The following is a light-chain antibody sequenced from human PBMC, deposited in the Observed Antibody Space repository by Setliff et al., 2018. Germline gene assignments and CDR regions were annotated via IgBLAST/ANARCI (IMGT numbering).Light chain of an antibody. Sequence: QSVLTQPPSVSAAPGQKVTISCSGSSSNIGNNYVSWYQQLPGTAPKLLIYDNERPSGIPDRFSASKSGTSATLGITGLQTGDEADYYCGAWDRSLSVYVCGTGTKVTVL. J-gene: IGLJ1*01. CDR3: GAWDRSLSVYV. CDR2: DNE. V-gene: IGLV1-51*01. CDR1: SSNIGNNY.